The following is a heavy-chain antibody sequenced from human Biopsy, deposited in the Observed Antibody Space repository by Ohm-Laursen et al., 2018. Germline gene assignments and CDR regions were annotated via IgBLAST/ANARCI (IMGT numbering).Heavy chain of an antibody. D-gene: IGHD3-3*01. CDR2: ISNSGTT. V-gene: IGHV4-4*08. Sequence: SETLSLTCTLSGASVRSHLLTWIWQPPGKGLQWIGSISNSGTTKSSPSLKSRVNISLHAPKTQFSLKLTSVTAADTAVYYCARLSTLFGVADFTDDWGQGTLVTVSS. CDR3: ARLSTLFGVADFTDD. CDR1: GASVRSHL. J-gene: IGHJ4*02.